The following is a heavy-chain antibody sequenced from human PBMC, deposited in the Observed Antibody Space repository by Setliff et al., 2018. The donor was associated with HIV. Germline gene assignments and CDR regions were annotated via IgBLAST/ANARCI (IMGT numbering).Heavy chain of an antibody. CDR2: IYYSGAN. V-gene: IGHV4-59*08. Sequence: SETLSLTCTVSGASFTSYYWSWIRQPPGKGLEWIGFIYYSGANRYNPDLKSRGTISLDTSKNQVSLRLSSVTAADTAVYYCARGRDDYNYDPFDIWGQGTMVTVSS. J-gene: IGHJ3*02. D-gene: IGHD4-4*01. CDR1: GASFTSYY. CDR3: ARGRDDYNYDPFDI.